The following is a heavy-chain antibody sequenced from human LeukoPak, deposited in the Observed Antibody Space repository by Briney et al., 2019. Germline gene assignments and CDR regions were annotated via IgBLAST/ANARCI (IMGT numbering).Heavy chain of an antibody. CDR3: ARVSTTANYFDY. CDR1: GFTFSDYD. V-gene: IGHV3-33*01. D-gene: IGHD4-11*01. Sequence: GGSLRLSCAASGFTFSDYDMHWVRQAPGKGREWVAIIWYDGTNKYYADSVKGRFTISRDNSKNTLYLQMNGLRAEDTAVYYCARVSTTANYFDYWGQGTLVTVSS. J-gene: IGHJ4*02. CDR2: IWYDGTNK.